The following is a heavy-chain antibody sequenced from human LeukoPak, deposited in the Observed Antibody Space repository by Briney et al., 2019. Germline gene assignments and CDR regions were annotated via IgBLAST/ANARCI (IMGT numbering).Heavy chain of an antibody. CDR1: GFTFNIYS. CDR2: ITSTSTYI. D-gene: IGHD3-22*01. J-gene: IGHJ5*02. CDR3: ARDRQWLSNQPDWFDP. Sequence: PGGSLRLSCSASGFTFNIYSLNWVRQAPGEGLEWVSSITSTSTYIYYADSVKGRFTISRDNAQNSLYLQMNSLRAEDTAVYYCARDRQWLSNQPDWFDPWGQGTLVTVSS. V-gene: IGHV3-21*01.